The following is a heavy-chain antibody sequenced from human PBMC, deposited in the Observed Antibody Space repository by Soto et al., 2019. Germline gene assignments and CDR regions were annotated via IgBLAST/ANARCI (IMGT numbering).Heavy chain of an antibody. CDR2: IIPIFGTA. V-gene: IGHV1-69*13. CDR3: ARYDFWSGNGPYYFDY. CDR1: GGTFSSYA. Sequence: SVKVSCKASGGTFSSYAISWVRQAPGQGLEWMGGIIPIFGTANYAQKFQGRVTITADESTSTAYMELSSLRSEDTAVYYCARYDFWSGNGPYYFDYWGQGTLVTVSS. D-gene: IGHD3-3*01. J-gene: IGHJ4*02.